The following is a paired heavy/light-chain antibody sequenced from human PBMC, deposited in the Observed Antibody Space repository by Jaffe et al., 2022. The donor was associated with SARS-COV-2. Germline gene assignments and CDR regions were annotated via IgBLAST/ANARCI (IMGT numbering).Heavy chain of an antibody. J-gene: IGHJ6*02. CDR3: ARQYKYYDFWSGPLYYGMDV. V-gene: IGHV5-10-1*03. D-gene: IGHD3-3*01. Sequence: EVQLVQSGAEVKKPGESLRISCKGSGYSFTSYWISWVRQMPGKGLEWMGRIDASDSETNYSPSFQGHVTISADKSISIAYLQWSSLKASDTAMYYCARQYKYYDFWSGPLYYGMDVWGQGTTVTVSS. CDR2: IDASDSET. CDR1: GYSFTSYW.
Light chain of an antibody. CDR2: AAS. CDR3: QQSYSTPPT. J-gene: IGKJ1*01. CDR1: QSISSY. Sequence: DIQMTQSPSSLSASVGDRVTITCRASQSISSYLHWFQQKPGRAPKFLIYAASNLQSGVPSRFSGSGSGTDFTLTISSLQPEDFATYFCQQSYSTPPTFGQGTKVEIK. V-gene: IGKV1-39*01.